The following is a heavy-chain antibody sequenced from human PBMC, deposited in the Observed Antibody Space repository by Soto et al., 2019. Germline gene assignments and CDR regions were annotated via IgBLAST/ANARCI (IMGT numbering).Heavy chain of an antibody. V-gene: IGHV4-39*01. CDR1: GGSISSSSYY. CDR2: MYYSGST. Sequence: QLQLQESGPGLVKPSETLSLTCTVSGGSISSSSYYWGWIRQPPGKGLEWIGSMYYSGSTYYNPALKRRVTISVDTSKNEFSLKLSSVTAADAGVYYCASWIKYDILTGYYTGGNFDYWGQGTLVTVST. CDR3: ASWIKYDILTGYYTGGNFDY. D-gene: IGHD3-9*01. J-gene: IGHJ4*02.